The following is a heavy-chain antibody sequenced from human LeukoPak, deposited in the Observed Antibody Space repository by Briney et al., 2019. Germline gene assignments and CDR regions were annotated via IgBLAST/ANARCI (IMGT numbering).Heavy chain of an antibody. CDR1: GFTFSNYA. D-gene: IGHD6-19*01. J-gene: IGHJ4*02. Sequence: GGSLRLSCAASGFTFSNYAMSWVRQAPGKGLEWVSSVSGSGGSTYYADSVKGRFTISRDNSKNTLYLQMNNLRAEDTALYYCAKNQGQWLVPVDYWGQGTLVTVSS. CDR2: VSGSGGST. V-gene: IGHV3-23*01. CDR3: AKNQGQWLVPVDY.